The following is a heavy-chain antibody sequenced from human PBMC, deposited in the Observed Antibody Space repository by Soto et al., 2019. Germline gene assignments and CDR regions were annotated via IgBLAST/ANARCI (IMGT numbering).Heavy chain of an antibody. J-gene: IGHJ6*02. CDR3: ARDKYSSSWYPYYYYGMDV. CDR1: GGSISSGGYY. V-gene: IGHV4-31*03. D-gene: IGHD6-13*01. CDR2: IYYSGST. Sequence: SETLSLTCTVSGGSISSGGYYWSWIRQHPGKGLEWIGYIYYSGSTYYNPSLKSRVTISVDTSKNQFSLKLSSVTAADTAVYYCARDKYSSSWYPYYYYGMDVWGQGTTVTVSS.